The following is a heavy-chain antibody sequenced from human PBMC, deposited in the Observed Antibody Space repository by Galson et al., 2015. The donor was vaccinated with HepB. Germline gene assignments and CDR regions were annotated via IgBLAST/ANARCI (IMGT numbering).Heavy chain of an antibody. V-gene: IGHV1-69*10. CDR2: IIPILGIA. J-gene: IGHJ4*02. Sequence: SVKVSCKASGGTFSSYAISWVRQAPGQGLEWMGGIIPILGIANYAQKFQGRVTITADKSTSTAYMELSSLRSEDTAVYYCARGHLPYYYDSSGYPAHFDYWGQGTLVTVSS. CDR3: ARGHLPYYYDSSGYPAHFDY. CDR1: GGTFSSYA. D-gene: IGHD3-22*01.